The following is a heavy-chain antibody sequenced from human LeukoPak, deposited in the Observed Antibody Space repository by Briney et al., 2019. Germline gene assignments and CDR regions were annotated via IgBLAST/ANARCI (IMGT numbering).Heavy chain of an antibody. CDR3: ARDACSSTSCRGWFDP. CDR2: ISAYNGNT. CDR1: GYTFTSYG. J-gene: IGHJ5*02. D-gene: IGHD2-2*01. Sequence: GSSVKVSCKASGYTFTSYGISWVRQAPGQGLEWMGWISAYNGNTNYAQKFQGRVTMTRDTSISTAYMELSRLRSDDTAVYYCARDACSSTSCRGWFDPWGQGTLVTVSS. V-gene: IGHV1-18*01.